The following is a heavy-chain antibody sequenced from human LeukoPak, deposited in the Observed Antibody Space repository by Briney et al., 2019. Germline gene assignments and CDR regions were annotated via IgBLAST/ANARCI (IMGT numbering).Heavy chain of an antibody. J-gene: IGHJ6*03. Sequence: SETLSLTCAVYGGSFSGYYWSWIRQPPGKGLEWIGEINHSGSTNYNPSLKSRVTISVDTSKNQFSLKLSSVTAADTAVYYCARGRGDGSGRYYYYYMDVWGKGTTVTVSS. CDR3: ARGRGDGSGRYYYYYMDV. V-gene: IGHV4-34*01. D-gene: IGHD3-10*01. CDR2: INHSGST. CDR1: GGSFSGYY.